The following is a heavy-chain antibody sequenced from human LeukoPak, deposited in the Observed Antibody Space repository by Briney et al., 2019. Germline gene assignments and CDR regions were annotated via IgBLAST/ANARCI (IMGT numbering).Heavy chain of an antibody. CDR1: GFTFSSYA. V-gene: IGHV3-23*01. D-gene: IGHD3-22*01. CDR2: ISGSGDNT. Sequence: GGSLRLSCAASGFTFSSYAMSWVRQAPGKGLEWVSGISGSGDNTYYADSVKGRFTISRDNSKNTLYVQVNSLGTEDTAAYYCAKGSYYDSSGYHENNYYFDYWGQGTLVTVSS. J-gene: IGHJ4*02. CDR3: AKGSYYDSSGYHENNYYFDY.